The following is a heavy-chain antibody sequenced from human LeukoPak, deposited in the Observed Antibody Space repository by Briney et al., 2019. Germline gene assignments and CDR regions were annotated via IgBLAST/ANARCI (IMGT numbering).Heavy chain of an antibody. D-gene: IGHD7-27*01. CDR1: GYTFTSYF. CDR2: INPNSGGT. V-gene: IGHV1-2*02. Sequence: ASVKVSCKASGYTFTSYFMHWVRQAPGQGLEWMGWINPNSGGTNYAQKFQGRVTMTRDTSISTAYMELSRLRSDDTAVYYCARKLTGNAFDIWGQGTMVTVSS. J-gene: IGHJ3*02. CDR3: ARKLTGNAFDI.